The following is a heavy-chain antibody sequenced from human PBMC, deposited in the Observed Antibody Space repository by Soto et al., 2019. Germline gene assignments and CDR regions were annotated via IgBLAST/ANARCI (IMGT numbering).Heavy chain of an antibody. Sequence: QVQLVESGGGVVQPGRSLRLSCVASGFTFSSYGMHWVRQAPGKGLEWVAVIWYDGSNIQYADSVKGRFTISRDDSKNTLYLQMNSLRTDDSAVYYCARSPRATGTTYASDYWGQGTLVTVSS. CDR1: GFTFSSYG. D-gene: IGHD1-7*01. V-gene: IGHV3-33*01. CDR3: ARSPRATGTTYASDY. J-gene: IGHJ4*02. CDR2: IWYDGSNI.